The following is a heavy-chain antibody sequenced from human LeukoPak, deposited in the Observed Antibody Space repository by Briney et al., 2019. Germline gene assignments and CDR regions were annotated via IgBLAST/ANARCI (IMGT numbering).Heavy chain of an antibody. Sequence: GGSLRLSCAASGFTVSSNYMSWVRQAPGKGLEWVSIIYSGGSTYSADSVKGRFTISRDSSKNTLYLQMNSLRAEDTAVYYCTREMVTADSNEYYYMDVWGRGTTVTISS. J-gene: IGHJ6*03. CDR1: GFTVSSNY. CDR2: IYSGGST. V-gene: IGHV3-53*01. CDR3: TREMVTADSNEYYYMDV. D-gene: IGHD2-21*02.